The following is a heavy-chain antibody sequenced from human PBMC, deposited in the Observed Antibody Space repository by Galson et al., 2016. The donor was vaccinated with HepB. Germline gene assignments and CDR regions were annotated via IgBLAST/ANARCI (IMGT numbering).Heavy chain of an antibody. CDR2: VYFSGST. D-gene: IGHD5-12*01. CDR1: GASINNYF. CDR3: ARIPSGYEGEWFDH. V-gene: IGHV4-59*01. Sequence: SETLSLTCSVSGASINNYFWAWIRQPPGKGLEWIGYVYFSGSTNYNPSVTGRITVSSDASRNQFSLKLRSVTAADTAIYYCARIPSGYEGEWFDHWGQGTMATVSS. J-gene: IGHJ3*01.